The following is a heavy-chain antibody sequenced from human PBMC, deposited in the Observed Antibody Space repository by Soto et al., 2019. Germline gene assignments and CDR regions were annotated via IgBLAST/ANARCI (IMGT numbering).Heavy chain of an antibody. J-gene: IGHJ4*02. CDR1: EYTFTSYD. CDR3: ARLGYCSSTSCHN. CDR2: MNPNTGNT. Sequence: QVQLVQSGAEVKKPGASVKLSCKASEYTFTSYDINWVQQANAQRLEWMGWMNPNTGNTGHAQKFQGRVTMTSNTSISTAYMELSRLISEDTAVYYCARLGYCSSTSCHNWGQGTLVTVSS. V-gene: IGHV1-8*01. D-gene: IGHD2-2*02.